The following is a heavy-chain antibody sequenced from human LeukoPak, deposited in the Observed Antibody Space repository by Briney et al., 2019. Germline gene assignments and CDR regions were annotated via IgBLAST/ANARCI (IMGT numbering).Heavy chain of an antibody. J-gene: IGHJ5*02. CDR3: ARGGRRITMVRGVISPNWFDP. Sequence: SETLSLTCAVYGGSFSGYYWSWIRQPPGKELEWIGEINHSGSTNYNPSLKSRVTISVDTSKNQFSLKLSSVTAADTAVYYCARGGRRITMVRGVISPNWFDPWGQGTLVTVSS. CDR2: INHSGST. CDR1: GGSFSGYY. D-gene: IGHD3-10*01. V-gene: IGHV4-34*01.